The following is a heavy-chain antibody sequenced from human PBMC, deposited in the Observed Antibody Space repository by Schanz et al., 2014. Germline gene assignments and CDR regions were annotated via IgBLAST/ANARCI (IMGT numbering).Heavy chain of an antibody. Sequence: VQLVESGGGLVQPGGSLRLSCAASGFTFSSFAMYWVRQAPGRGLEWVAVISYHGSERYYADSVKGRFTISRDNAKNSLYLQMYSLRAEDTAVYYCAKDDTQVNGMDVWGQGTTVTVSS. CDR1: GFTFSSFA. CDR3: AKDDTQVNGMDV. V-gene: IGHV3-30*18. J-gene: IGHJ6*02. CDR2: ISYHGSER.